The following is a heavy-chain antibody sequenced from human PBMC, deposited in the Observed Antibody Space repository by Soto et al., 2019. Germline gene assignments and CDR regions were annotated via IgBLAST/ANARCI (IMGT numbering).Heavy chain of an antibody. D-gene: IGHD2-8*02. CDR3: AKRLAPSGSGWDY. CDR1: GFTFGSYS. V-gene: IGHV3-23*01. CDR2: ISNSGGDT. J-gene: IGHJ4*02. Sequence: GGSLRLSCAASGFTFGSYSMIWVRQAPGKGLEWVSRISNSGGDTYYTDSVRGRFIVSRENSKNTLYLQMNSLRAEDTAVYYCAKRLAPSGSGWDYWGQGTPVNVSS.